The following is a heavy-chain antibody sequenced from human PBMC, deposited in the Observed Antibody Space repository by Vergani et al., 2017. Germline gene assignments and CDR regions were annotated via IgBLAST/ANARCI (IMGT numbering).Heavy chain of an antibody. V-gene: IGHV3-21*01. CDR1: GFTFSSYS. CDR2: ISSSSSYI. Sequence: EVQLVESGGGLVKPGGSLRLSCAASGFTFSSYSMNWVRQAPGKGLEWVSSISSSSSYIYYADSVKGRFTISRDNAKNSLYLQMNSLRAEDTAVYYCARDFDDYYDSSGYSEAEYFQHWGQGTLVTVSS. CDR3: ARDFDDYYDSSGYSEAEYFQH. D-gene: IGHD3-22*01. J-gene: IGHJ1*01.